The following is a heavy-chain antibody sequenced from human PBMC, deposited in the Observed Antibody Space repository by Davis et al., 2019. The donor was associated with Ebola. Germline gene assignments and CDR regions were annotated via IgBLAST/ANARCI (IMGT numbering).Heavy chain of an antibody. Sequence: PGGSLRLSCAASGFTFSSYSMNWVRQAPGKGLEWVSYISSSSSTIYYADSVKGRFTISRDNAKNSLYLQMNSLRDEDTAVYYCASVLEWLFHPDGYYYYYYGMDVWGQGTTVTVSS. CDR1: GFTFSSYS. J-gene: IGHJ6*02. V-gene: IGHV3-48*02. CDR2: ISSSSSTI. CDR3: ASVLEWLFHPDGYYYYYYGMDV. D-gene: IGHD3-3*01.